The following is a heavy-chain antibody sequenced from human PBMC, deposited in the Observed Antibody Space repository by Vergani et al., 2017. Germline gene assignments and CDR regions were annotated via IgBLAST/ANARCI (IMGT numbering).Heavy chain of an antibody. CDR2: ISGSGGST. CDR1: GFTFSSYA. Sequence: EVQLVQSGAEVKKPGESLKISCKGSGFTFSSYAMSWVRQAPGKGLEWVSAISGSGGSTYYADSVKGRFTISRDNSKNTLYLQMNSLRAEDTAVYYCEPLELFDAFDIWGQGTMVTVSS. CDR3: EPLELFDAFDI. V-gene: IGHV3-23*04. J-gene: IGHJ3*02. D-gene: IGHD1-7*01.